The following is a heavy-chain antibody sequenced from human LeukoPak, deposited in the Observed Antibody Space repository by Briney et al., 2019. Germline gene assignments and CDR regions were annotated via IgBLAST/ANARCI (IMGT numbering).Heavy chain of an antibody. Sequence: SDPVSLPCSVWGYSLSSDYDWGRVRQPPGKGLEWIGSLHHSGSTYYNPTLKSRVTISVDTSKNQFSLKLTSVTAADTAVYYCARAIEVGAMTPFDYWGQGTLVTVSS. CDR2: LHHSGST. CDR3: ARAIEVGAMTPFDY. V-gene: IGHV4-38-2*02. D-gene: IGHD1-26*01. CDR1: GYSLSSDYD. J-gene: IGHJ4*02.